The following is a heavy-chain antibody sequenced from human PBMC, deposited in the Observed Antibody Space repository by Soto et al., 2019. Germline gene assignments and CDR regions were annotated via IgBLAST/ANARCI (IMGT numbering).Heavy chain of an antibody. J-gene: IGHJ6*02. CDR3: ARDRGNGYYGQDTWGMDV. V-gene: IGHV3-7*05. CDR1: GFTISTYW. Sequence: EVQLVESGGGLVQPGGSLRLSCGVSGFTISTYWMSWVRRTPGKGLEWVGNINQGGSENFYAGSVRGRFSISRDNARNTVYLQMKSLRAADTAVYFCARDRGNGYYGQDTWGMDVWSQWTTVTVSS. D-gene: IGHD3-22*01. CDR2: INQGGSEN.